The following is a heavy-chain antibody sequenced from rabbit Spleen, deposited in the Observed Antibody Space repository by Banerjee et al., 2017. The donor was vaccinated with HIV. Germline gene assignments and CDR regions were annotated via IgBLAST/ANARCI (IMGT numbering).Heavy chain of an antibody. V-gene: IGHV1S45*01. CDR3: AREVAAKFNL. D-gene: IGHD4-1*01. CDR2: INASTGKP. Sequence: QEQLLESGGGLVKPEGSLTLTCKASGFSFSDRDVMCWVRQAPGKGLEWIACINASTGKPVYATWASGRFTISRTSSTTVTLQMTSLTVADTATYFCAREVAAKFNLWGPGTLVTVS. J-gene: IGHJ4*01. CDR1: GFSFSDRDV.